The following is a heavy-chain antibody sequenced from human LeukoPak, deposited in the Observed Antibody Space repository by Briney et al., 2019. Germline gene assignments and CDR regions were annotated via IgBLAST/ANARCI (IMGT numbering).Heavy chain of an antibody. CDR1: GGSISSYY. CDR3: ARGSSAPRWFPFDY. Sequence: PSETLSLTCTVSGGSISSYYWSWIRQPPGKGLEWIGYIYYSGSTNYNSSLKSRVIISVDTSKNQFSLQLSSLIAADTAVYYCARGSSAPRWFPFDYWGQGTLVSVSS. V-gene: IGHV4-59*01. CDR2: IYYSGST. J-gene: IGHJ4*02. D-gene: IGHD4-23*01.